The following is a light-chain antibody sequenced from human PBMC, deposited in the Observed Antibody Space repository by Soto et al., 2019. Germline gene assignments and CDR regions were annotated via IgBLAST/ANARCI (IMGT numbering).Light chain of an antibody. Sequence: EVVLTQSPATLSLCRGGGATFAGGASQNVNNFLAWYQQPPGPAPRLLIYAASNGATGIPARFSGGGSGTDSPLTIRSLASDDFAIYYCQHRSNWPTFGQGTRVEIK. CDR1: QNVNNF. CDR2: AAS. V-gene: IGKV3-11*01. CDR3: QHRSNWPT. J-gene: IGKJ5*01.